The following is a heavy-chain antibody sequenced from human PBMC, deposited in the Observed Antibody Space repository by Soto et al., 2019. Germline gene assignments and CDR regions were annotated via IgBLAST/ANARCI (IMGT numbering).Heavy chain of an antibody. CDR2: ISYDGSNK. CDR3: SRLIENSGWYGPPDY. J-gene: IGHJ4*02. D-gene: IGHD6-19*01. CDR1: RFNFINYA. Sequence: GGSLSLSCAASRFNFINYAMHWVRQAPGKGLEWVVVISYDGSNKFYADSVKGRFTISRENSKNTLYLQMNSLRAEDTAIYYCSRLIENSGWYGPPDYWGQGTLVTVST. V-gene: IGHV3-30-3*01.